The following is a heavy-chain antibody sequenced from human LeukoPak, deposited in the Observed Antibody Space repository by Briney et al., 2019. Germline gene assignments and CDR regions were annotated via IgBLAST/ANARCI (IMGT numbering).Heavy chain of an antibody. V-gene: IGHV3-74*01. J-gene: IGHJ5*02. CDR3: ARDAYSSSWYRKNWFDP. CDR2: INSDGSST. Sequence: PGGSLRLSCAASGFTFSSYWMHWVRQAPGKGLVWVSRINSDGSSTSYADSVKGRFPISRDNAKNTLYLQMNSLRAEDTAVYYCARDAYSSSWYRKNWFDPWGQGTLVTVSS. D-gene: IGHD6-13*01. CDR1: GFTFSSYW.